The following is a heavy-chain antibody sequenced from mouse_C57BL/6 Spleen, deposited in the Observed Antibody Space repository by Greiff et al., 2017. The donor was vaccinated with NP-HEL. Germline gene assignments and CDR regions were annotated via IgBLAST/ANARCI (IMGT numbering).Heavy chain of an antibody. CDR2: IYPGDGDT. D-gene: IGHD3-2*02. V-gene: IGHV1-82*01. J-gene: IGHJ2*01. CDR1: GYAFSSSW. Sequence: QVQLQQSGPELVKPGASVKISCKASGYAFSSSWMNWVKQRPGKGLEWIGRIYPGDGDTNYNGKFKGKATLTADKSSRTAYLQLSSLTSEDSAVYFGARSYGSDWGQGTTLTVSS. CDR3: ARSYGSD.